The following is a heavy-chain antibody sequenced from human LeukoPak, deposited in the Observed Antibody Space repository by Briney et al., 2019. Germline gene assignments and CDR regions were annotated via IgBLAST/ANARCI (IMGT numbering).Heavy chain of an antibody. CDR3: ARDDYYDSSGPTL. CDR1: GFTFSDYY. D-gene: IGHD3-22*01. V-gene: IGHV3-11*01. CDR2: ISSSGSTI. Sequence: GGSLRLSCAASGFTFSDYYMSWVRQAPGKGLEWVSYISSSGSTIYYADSVKGRFTISRDNAKNSLYLQMNSLRAEDTAVYYCARDDYYDSSGPTLWGQGTLVTVSS. J-gene: IGHJ4*02.